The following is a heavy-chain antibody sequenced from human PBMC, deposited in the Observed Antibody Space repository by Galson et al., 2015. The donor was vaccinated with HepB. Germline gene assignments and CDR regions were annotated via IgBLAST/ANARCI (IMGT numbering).Heavy chain of an antibody. CDR3: ARLPGLAASGYFDY. Sequence: PALVKPTQTLTLTCTFSGFSLSDSGMRVSWIRQPPGKALEWLARIDWNNDKFYSTSLKTRLTISKDTSKNQVVLTMTNMDPVDTATYYCARLPGLAASGYFDYWGQGTLVTVSS. V-gene: IGHV2-70*04. D-gene: IGHD6-13*01. CDR2: IDWNNDK. J-gene: IGHJ4*02. CDR1: GFSLSDSGMR.